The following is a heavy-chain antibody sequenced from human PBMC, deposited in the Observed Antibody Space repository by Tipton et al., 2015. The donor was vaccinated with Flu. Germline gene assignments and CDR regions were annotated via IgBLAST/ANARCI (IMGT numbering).Heavy chain of an antibody. J-gene: IGHJ4*02. Sequence: QLVQSGAEVKKPGASLKVSCKASGYTFSDYYVHWVRQAPGQGLEWMGWINPNSGGTKYGKKFQGRVTMTGDTSITTVYMEMSRPTFDDTAVYYCARRTYDSWGQGTLVTVSP. D-gene: IGHD1/OR15-1a*01. CDR3: ARRTYDS. V-gene: IGHV1-2*02. CDR2: INPNSGGT. CDR1: GYTFSDYY.